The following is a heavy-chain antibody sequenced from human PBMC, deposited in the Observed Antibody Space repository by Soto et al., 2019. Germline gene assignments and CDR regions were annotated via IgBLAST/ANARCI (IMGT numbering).Heavy chain of an antibody. CDR2: LSGGGGTT. J-gene: IGHJ1*01. Sequence: PGGSLRLSCAASGFTFSSYAMSWVRQSPGKGLEWVAALSGGGGTTYYADSVRGRFTISRDNTKNTLYLQMNSLTAADTAVYYCASFNPYSYGYQHWGQGTLVTVSS. V-gene: IGHV3-23*01. D-gene: IGHD5-18*01. CDR3: ASFNPYSYGYQH. CDR1: GFTFSSYA.